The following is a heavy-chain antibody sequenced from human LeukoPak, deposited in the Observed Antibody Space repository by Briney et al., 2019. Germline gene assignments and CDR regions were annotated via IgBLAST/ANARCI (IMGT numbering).Heavy chain of an antibody. J-gene: IGHJ4*02. CDR3: ARLFDY. Sequence: NPSETLSLTCAVFGGSFGGYYWSWIRQPPGKGLEWIGEINHSGSTNYNPSLKSRVTISVDTSKNQFSLRLSSVTAADTAVYYCARLFDYWGQGTLVTVSS. V-gene: IGHV4-34*01. CDR2: INHSGST. CDR1: GGSFGGYY.